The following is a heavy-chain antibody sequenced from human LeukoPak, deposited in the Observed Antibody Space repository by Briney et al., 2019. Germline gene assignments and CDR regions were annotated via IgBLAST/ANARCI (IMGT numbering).Heavy chain of an antibody. CDR1: GLTFEDYA. CDR3: AKDGGLDKCGYNPLDN. J-gene: IGHJ4*02. Sequence: PGGSLRLSCAASGLTFEDYAMHWVRQVPGKGLEWVSGISWNRGIIEYADSVKGRFTISRDNAKNSLYLQMNSLRVEDTALYYCAKDGGLDKCGYNPLDNWGQGTLVTVSS. CDR2: ISWNRGII. D-gene: IGHD5-24*01. V-gene: IGHV3-9*01.